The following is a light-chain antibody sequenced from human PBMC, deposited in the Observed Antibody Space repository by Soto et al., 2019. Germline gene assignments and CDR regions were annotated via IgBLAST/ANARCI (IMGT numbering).Light chain of an antibody. Sequence: DIQMTQSPSSVSASVGDRVTITCRASQDISLWLAWYQQKPGKAPRLLIYAASNLQSGVPSRFSASGSGTDFTLNISNLQPEDFATYYCQQANSFPRTFGQGTKVEIK. CDR3: QQANSFPRT. V-gene: IGKV1-12*01. CDR2: AAS. J-gene: IGKJ1*01. CDR1: QDISLW.